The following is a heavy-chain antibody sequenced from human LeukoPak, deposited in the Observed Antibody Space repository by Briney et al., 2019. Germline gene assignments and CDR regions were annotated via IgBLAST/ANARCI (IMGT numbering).Heavy chain of an antibody. CDR1: GGSFSGYY. J-gene: IGHJ4*02. Sequence: SETLSLTCAVYGGSFSGYYWSWIRQPPGKGLEWIGEINHSGSTNYNPSLKSRVTISVDTSKNQFSLKLSSVTAADTAVCYCARVSYYDSSGYPTRYFDYWGQGTLVTVSS. CDR2: INHSGST. CDR3: ARVSYYDSSGYPTRYFDY. D-gene: IGHD3-22*01. V-gene: IGHV4-34*01.